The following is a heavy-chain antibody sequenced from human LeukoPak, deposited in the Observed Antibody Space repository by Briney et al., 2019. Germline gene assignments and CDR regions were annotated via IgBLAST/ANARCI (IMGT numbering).Heavy chain of an antibody. D-gene: IGHD7-27*01. CDR3: ARGLLGTTDY. CDR1: GYTFTSYG. V-gene: IGHV1-2*02. J-gene: IGHJ4*02. CDR2: INPNSGGT. Sequence: ASVKVSCKASGYTFTSYGISWVRQAPGQGLEWMGWINPNSGGTNYAQKFQGRVTMTRDTSISTAYMDLSRLRSDDTAVYYCARGLLGTTDYWGQGTLVTVSS.